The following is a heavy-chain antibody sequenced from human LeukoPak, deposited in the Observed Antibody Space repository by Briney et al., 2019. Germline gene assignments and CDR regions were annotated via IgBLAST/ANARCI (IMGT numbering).Heavy chain of an antibody. CDR1: GFTFSSRW. J-gene: IGHJ4*02. CDR2: INEHGSET. CDR3: LSSGDIGGDS. Sequence: GGSLRLSCAASGFTFSSRWINWVRQAPGKGLEWVANINEHGSETHYVDSVKGRFAISRDNAKNFVSLQLNSLRAEDTSVYYCLSSGDIGGDSWGQGTLVTVSS. V-gene: IGHV3-7*05. D-gene: IGHD5-12*01.